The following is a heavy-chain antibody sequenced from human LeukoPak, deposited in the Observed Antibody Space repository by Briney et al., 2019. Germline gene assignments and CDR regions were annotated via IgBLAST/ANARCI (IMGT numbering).Heavy chain of an antibody. CDR1: GFTFSSYS. CDR2: ISSSSSYI. J-gene: IGHJ4*02. D-gene: IGHD3-9*01. V-gene: IGHV3-21*01. CDR3: ARDYDDILPFDY. Sequence: GGSLRLSCAASGFTFSSYSMNWVRQAPGKGLEWVSSISSSSSYIYYADSVKGRFTISRDNAKNSLYLQMNSLRAEDTAVYYCARDYDDILPFDYWGQGTLVTVSS.